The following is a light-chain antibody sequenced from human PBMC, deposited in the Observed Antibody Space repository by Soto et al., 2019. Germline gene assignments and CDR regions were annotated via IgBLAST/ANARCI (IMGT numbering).Light chain of an antibody. Sequence: EIVMTQSPATLSVSPGERVTLSCRPSQTIHSNLAWEQQRPGQAPRLLISAASNRATGIPARFSGNGFGTEFTLTSSSLQSEYVAVYYCQKYSGWPLTFGGGTKVEIK. CDR3: QKYSGWPLT. J-gene: IGKJ4*01. CDR2: AAS. V-gene: IGKV3D-15*01. CDR1: QTIHSN.